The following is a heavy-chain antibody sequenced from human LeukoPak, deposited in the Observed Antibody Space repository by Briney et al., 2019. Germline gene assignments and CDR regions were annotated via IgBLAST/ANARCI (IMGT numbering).Heavy chain of an antibody. J-gene: IGHJ4*02. CDR1: GFTFSSYA. V-gene: IGHV3-30*14. CDR2: ISFDGNNK. Sequence: GGSLRLSCAASGFTFSSYAIHWVRQGPGKGLEWVAVISFDGNNKYYADSVKGRFTISRDNSKNTLSLQMNSLRPEDTAVYYCARDRGVATMDSWGQGTLVTVSS. CDR3: ARDRGVATMDS. D-gene: IGHD5-12*01.